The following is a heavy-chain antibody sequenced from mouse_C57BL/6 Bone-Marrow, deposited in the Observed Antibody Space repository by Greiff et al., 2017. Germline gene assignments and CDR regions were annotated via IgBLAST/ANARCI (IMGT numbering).Heavy chain of an antibody. V-gene: IGHV1-81*01. D-gene: IGHD1-1*02. CDR1: GYTFTSYG. Sequence: QVQLQQPGAELARPGASVKLSCKASGYTFTSYGISWVKQRTGQGLEWIGEIYPRSGNTYYNEKFKGKATLTADKSSSTAYMELRSLTSEDSAVYFCARRRGGYYVDYWGQGTTLTVSS. CDR2: IYPRSGNT. J-gene: IGHJ2*01. CDR3: ARRRGGYYVDY.